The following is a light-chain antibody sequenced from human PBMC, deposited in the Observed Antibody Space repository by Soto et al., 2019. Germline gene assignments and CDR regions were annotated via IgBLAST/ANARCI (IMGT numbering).Light chain of an antibody. J-gene: IGKJ5*01. CDR1: QTIETY. Sequence: DIQMTQSPSSLSASVGDRVSIACRASQTIETYLNWYQQKPGKAPNLLIYATYSLQSGVPSRFSGSGSGTDFTLTISSLQPEDFATYYCQQSYSTPITFGQGTRLEIK. CDR2: ATY. CDR3: QQSYSTPIT. V-gene: IGKV1-39*01.